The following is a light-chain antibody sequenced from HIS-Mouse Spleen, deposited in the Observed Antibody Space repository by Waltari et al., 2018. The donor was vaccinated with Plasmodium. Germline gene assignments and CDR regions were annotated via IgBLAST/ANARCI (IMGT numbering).Light chain of an antibody. Sequence: EIVMTQSPATLSVSPGERATLSCRASQSVSSNLAWYQQKPGQAPSLLIYGASTRATGIPARFSGSGSGTEFTLTISSMQSEDFAGYYCQQYNNWPPYTFGHGTKLEIK. J-gene: IGKJ2*01. CDR3: QQYNNWPPYT. V-gene: IGKV3-15*01. CDR1: QSVSSN. CDR2: GAS.